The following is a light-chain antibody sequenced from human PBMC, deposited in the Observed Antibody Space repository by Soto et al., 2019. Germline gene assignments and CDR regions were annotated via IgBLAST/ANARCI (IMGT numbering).Light chain of an antibody. CDR1: QDVRSD. CDR2: AAS. CDR3: LQHDSCPYT. V-gene: IGKV1-17*01. Sequence: DIQMTQSPSSLSASVGHTVTITCRASQDVRSDLGWYQHKPGKAPKRLIYAASRLQGGVPSRFIGSGSGTEYTLTFGSLRPEDSATYYWLQHDSCPYTFGQGTRLVI. J-gene: IGKJ2*01.